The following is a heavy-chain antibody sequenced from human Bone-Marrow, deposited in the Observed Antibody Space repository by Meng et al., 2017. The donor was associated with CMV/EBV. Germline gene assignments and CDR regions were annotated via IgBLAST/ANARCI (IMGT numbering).Heavy chain of an antibody. CDR3: ERNPSNHDDFWSGYSLETDY. CDR2: IESDGRNK. J-gene: IGHJ4*02. CDR1: D. Sequence: DMQLGSQVERQGREWVAGIESDGRNKYYTESGKGRVTIYRDNSKNTMYLQMNRLRAEETAVYYCERNPSNHDDFWSGYSLETDYWGQGTLVTVSS. D-gene: IGHD3-3*01. V-gene: IGHV3-30*04.